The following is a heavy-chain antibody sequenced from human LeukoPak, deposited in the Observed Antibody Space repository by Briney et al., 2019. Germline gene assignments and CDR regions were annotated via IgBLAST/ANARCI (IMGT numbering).Heavy chain of an antibody. D-gene: IGHD5-24*01. CDR3: ARDSTSQGRWLQPLDY. J-gene: IGHJ4*02. V-gene: IGHV4-59*01. CDR2: IYYSGNT. Sequence: SETLSLTCAVYGGSFSGYYWSWIRQPPGKGLEWIGYIYYSGNTNYNPSLKSRVTISVDTSKNQFSLKLSSVTAADTAVYYCARDSTSQGRWLQPLDYWGQGTLVTVSS. CDR1: GGSFSGYY.